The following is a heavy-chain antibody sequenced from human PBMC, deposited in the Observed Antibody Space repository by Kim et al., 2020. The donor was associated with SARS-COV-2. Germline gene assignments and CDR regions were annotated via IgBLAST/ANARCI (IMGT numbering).Heavy chain of an antibody. CDR1: GFTFNGNW. J-gene: IGHJ4*02. D-gene: IGHD2-21*01. Sequence: GGSLRLSCAASGFTFNGNWMHWVRQAPGKGLVWVAGIHGDGSNTKYADSVKGRFTISRDNAKNTVYMQMNSLRGEDTAVYYCAKAYDDWGQGTLVTVSS. CDR3: AKAYDD. V-gene: IGHV3-74*03. CDR2: IHGDGSNT.